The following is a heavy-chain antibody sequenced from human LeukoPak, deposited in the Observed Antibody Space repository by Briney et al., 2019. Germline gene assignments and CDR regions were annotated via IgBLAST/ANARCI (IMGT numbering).Heavy chain of an antibody. CDR3: ARIPLGKYAFDI. D-gene: IGHD1-26*01. CDR1: GGSFSGYY. Sequence: SETLSLTCAVYGGSFSGYYWSWIRQPPGKRLEWIGNIYYSGTVNYSPSLKSRVTISVDTSKNQFSLKLSSVTAADTAVYYCARIPLGKYAFDIWGQGTMVTVSS. V-gene: IGHV4-59*01. J-gene: IGHJ3*02. CDR2: IYYSGTV.